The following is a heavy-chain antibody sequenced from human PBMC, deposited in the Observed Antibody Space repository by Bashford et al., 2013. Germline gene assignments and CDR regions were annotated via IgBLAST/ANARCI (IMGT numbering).Heavy chain of an antibody. CDR2: IYYSGST. J-gene: IGHJ6*02. V-gene: IGHV4-31*03. CDR1: GGSISSGGYY. Sequence: RPLLYSSETLSLTCTVSGGSISSGGYYWSWIRQHPGKGLEWIGYIYYSGSTYYNPSLKSRVTISVDTSKNQFSLKLSSVTAADTAVYYCASMAARHYYYYGMDVWGQGTTVTVSS. CDR3: ASMAARHYYYYGMDV. D-gene: IGHD6-6*01.